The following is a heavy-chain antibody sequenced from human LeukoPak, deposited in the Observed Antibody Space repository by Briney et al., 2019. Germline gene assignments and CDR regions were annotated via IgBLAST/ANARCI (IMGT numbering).Heavy chain of an antibody. V-gene: IGHV4-4*07. J-gene: IGHJ6*02. CDR2: IYTRGGT. CDR1: GGSSSSYY. D-gene: IGHD2-15*01. Sequence: SETLSLTCTVSGGSSSSYYWSGIGQPAGKGLEWIGRIYTRGGTNYNPSLKSRVTMSVDTSKNKFSLKLSSVTAADTAVYYCARDDCVGGSCPQDRPYYYYYYGMDVWGQGTTVTVSS. CDR3: ARDDCVGGSCPQDRPYYYYYYGMDV.